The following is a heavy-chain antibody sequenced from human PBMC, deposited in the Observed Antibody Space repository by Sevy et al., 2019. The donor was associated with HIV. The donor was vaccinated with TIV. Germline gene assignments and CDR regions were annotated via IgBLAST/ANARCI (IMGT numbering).Heavy chain of an antibody. CDR3: ARDLHDGGGAFDI. CDR2: ISSSSSYI. J-gene: IGHJ3*02. CDR1: GFTFSSYS. D-gene: IGHD1-1*01. Sequence: GGCLRLSCAASGFTFSSYSMNWVRQAPGKGLEWVSSISSSSSYIYYADTVKGRFTISRDNAKNSLYLQMNSLRAEDTAVYYRARDLHDGGGAFDIWGQGTMVTVSS. V-gene: IGHV3-21*01.